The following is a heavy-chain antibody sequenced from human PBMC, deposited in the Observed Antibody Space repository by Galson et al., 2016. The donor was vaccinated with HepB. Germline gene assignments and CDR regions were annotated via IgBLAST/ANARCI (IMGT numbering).Heavy chain of an antibody. D-gene: IGHD6-19*01. CDR3: ATGIVVAGKYYYYYMDV. Sequence: SETLSLTCIVSGGSISRDSYWGWIRQPPGRGLEWIGSIYSNEDTYYNPSLKSRVTISVDTSKNQFSLRLNSVTAADTGVYCCATGIVVAGKYYYYYMDVWGKGTTVTVSS. CDR1: GGSISRDSY. J-gene: IGHJ6*03. V-gene: IGHV4-39*01. CDR2: IYSNEDT.